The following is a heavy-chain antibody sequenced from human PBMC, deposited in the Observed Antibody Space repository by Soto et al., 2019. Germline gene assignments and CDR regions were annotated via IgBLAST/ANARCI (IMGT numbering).Heavy chain of an antibody. D-gene: IGHD3-3*01. J-gene: IGHJ6*02. CDR2: IIPIFGTA. CDR1: GGTFSSYA. CDR3: ARVSPPDDFYGYYGMDV. V-gene: IGHV1-69*01. Sequence: QVQLVQSGAEVKKPGSSVKVSCKASGGTFSSYAISWVRPAPGQGLEWMGGIIPIFGTANYAQKFQGKVTITADESTSTAYIELSSLRSEDTAVYYCARVSPPDDFYGYYGMDVWGQGTTVTVSS.